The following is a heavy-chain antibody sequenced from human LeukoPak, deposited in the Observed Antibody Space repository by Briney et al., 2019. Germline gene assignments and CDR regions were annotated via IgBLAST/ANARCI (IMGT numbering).Heavy chain of an antibody. V-gene: IGHV3-30*04. CDR1: GYIFSDHA. Sequence: GGSLRLSCAASGYIFSDHAMHWVRQAPGKGLEWLAYLSHDGTTAYYANSVKGRLTISRDNSKNTLFLQLSSLRTEDTAVYYCAKGDGSSYCSSTSCSNYYYFDYWGQGTLVTVSS. CDR3: AKGDGSSYCSSTSCSNYYYFDY. CDR2: LSHDGTTA. D-gene: IGHD2-2*01. J-gene: IGHJ4*02.